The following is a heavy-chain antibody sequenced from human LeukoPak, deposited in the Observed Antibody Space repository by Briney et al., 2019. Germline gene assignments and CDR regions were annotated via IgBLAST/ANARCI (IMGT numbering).Heavy chain of an antibody. V-gene: IGHV5-51*01. CDR3: ARQHQLADF. CDR1: GYSFTNYW. Sequence: GESLQIPCKGSGYSFTNYWTGWVGQMPGKGLEWMGIIYPGDFDTRYSPSFQGQVTISADKSISTAYLQWSSLKASDTAMYYCARQHQLADFWGQGTLVTVSS. D-gene: IGHD2-2*01. J-gene: IGHJ4*01. CDR2: IYPGDFDT.